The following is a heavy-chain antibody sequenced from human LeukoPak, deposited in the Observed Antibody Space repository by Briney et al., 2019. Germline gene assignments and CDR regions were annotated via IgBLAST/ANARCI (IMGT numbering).Heavy chain of an antibody. D-gene: IGHD6-19*01. J-gene: IGHJ4*02. CDR3: AKDRHSSGRAYDFDY. CDR1: GFTFSGYA. CDR2: ISGSGSST. Sequence: GGSLRLSCAASGFTFSGYAMTWVRQAPGKGLEWVSGISGSGSSTYYANSVKGRFTISRDNSDNTLYLQMNTLRAEDTAVYYCAKDRHSSGRAYDFDYWGQGTLVTVSS. V-gene: IGHV3-23*01.